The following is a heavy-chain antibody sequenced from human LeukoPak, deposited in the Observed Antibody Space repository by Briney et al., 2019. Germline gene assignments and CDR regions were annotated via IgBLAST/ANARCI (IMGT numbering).Heavy chain of an antibody. CDR1: GGSISSYY. V-gene: IGHV4-59*01. CDR2: IYYSGST. J-gene: IGHJ6*02. Sequence: SETLSLTCTVSGGSISSYYWSWIRQPPGKGLEWIGYIYYSGSTNYNPSPKSRVTISVDTSKNQFSLKLSSVTAADTAVYYCAREVVGADYYYGMDVWGQGTTVTVSS. CDR3: AREVVGADYYYGMDV. D-gene: IGHD1-26*01.